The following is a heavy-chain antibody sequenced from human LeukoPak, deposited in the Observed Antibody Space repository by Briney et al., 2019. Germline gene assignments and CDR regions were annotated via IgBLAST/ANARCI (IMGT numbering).Heavy chain of an antibody. Sequence: PGGSLRLSCVVSGFTVSSNYMSWVRQAPGKGLEWVSIIYSGGSTYYADSVKGRFTISRDNSKNTVYLQMNSLRAEDTAVYYCARANSATIPGVDPWGQGTLVTVPS. D-gene: IGHD1-26*01. CDR3: ARANSATIPGVDP. V-gene: IGHV3-53*01. CDR1: GFTVSSNY. CDR2: IYSGGST. J-gene: IGHJ5*02.